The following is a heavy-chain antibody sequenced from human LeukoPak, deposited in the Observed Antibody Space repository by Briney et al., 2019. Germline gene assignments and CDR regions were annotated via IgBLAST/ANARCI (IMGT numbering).Heavy chain of an antibody. V-gene: IGHV1-69*13. Sequence: SVKVSCKASGGTFSSYAISCVRQAPGHGLEWMGGIIPIFGTANYAQKFQGGVTITADESTSTAYMALSSLRSEDTAVYYCASSYCSSTSCQRAFDYWGQGTLVTVSS. CDR3: ASSYCSSTSCQRAFDY. J-gene: IGHJ4*02. CDR1: GGTFSSYA. CDR2: IIPIFGTA. D-gene: IGHD2-2*01.